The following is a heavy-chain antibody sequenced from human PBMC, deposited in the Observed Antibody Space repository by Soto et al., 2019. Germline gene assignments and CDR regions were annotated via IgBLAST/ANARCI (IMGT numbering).Heavy chain of an antibody. D-gene: IGHD3-10*01. CDR2: IYYSGST. J-gene: IGHJ6*02. V-gene: IGHV4-31*03. CDR3: ARDSSIPGLLGSGSYYYYYGMDV. Sequence: SETLSLTCTLSGGSISSGGYYWSWLRQHPGKGLEWIGYIYYSGSTYYNPSLKSRVTISVDTSKNQFSLKLSSVTAADTAVYYCARDSSIPGLLGSGSYYYYYGMDVWGQGTTVTVSS. CDR1: GGSISSGGYY.